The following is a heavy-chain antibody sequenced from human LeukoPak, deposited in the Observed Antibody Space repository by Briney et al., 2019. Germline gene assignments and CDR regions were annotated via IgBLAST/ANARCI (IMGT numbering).Heavy chain of an antibody. CDR2: IKPNSGGT. CDR3: ATNILVRDIINWFDY. V-gene: IGHV1-2*02. Sequence: ASVKVSCKASGYSFADYYMHWVRQAPGQGLEWMGWIKPNSGGTRSAQKFQGRVTMTRDTSISTAYMELSSLRYDDTAVYYCATNILVRDIINWFDYWGQGILVTVSS. J-gene: IGHJ5*01. D-gene: IGHD3-10*01. CDR1: GYSFADYY.